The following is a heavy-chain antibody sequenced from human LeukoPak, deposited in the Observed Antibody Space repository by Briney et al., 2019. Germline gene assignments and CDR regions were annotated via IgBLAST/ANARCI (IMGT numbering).Heavy chain of an antibody. V-gene: IGHV3-48*01. Sequence: GGSLRLSCSASGFNFSSYSMKYVRRAPGKRLEWVSYLCSSSTTIYYADSVKDRFTISRDNAKNSLYLQMNSLRAEDTAVYYCARDSNTLNDLPYFHYWGQGTLVTVSS. J-gene: IGHJ4*02. CDR2: LCSSSTTI. CDR1: GFNFSSYS. CDR3: ARDSNTLNDLPYFHY. D-gene: IGHD1-20*01.